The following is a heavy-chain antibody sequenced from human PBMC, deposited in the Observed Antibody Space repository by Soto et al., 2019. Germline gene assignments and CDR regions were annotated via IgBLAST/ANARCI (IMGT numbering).Heavy chain of an antibody. CDR3: ARGPPLGY. CDR2: IYHRGSP. J-gene: IGHJ4*02. CDR1: GGSISSGGYS. V-gene: IGHV4-30-2*01. Sequence: QLQLQESGSGLVKPSQTLSLTCAVSGGSISSGGYSWSWIRQPPGKGLEWNGYIYHRGSPYYNPSLKSRATNSVDRSNKQFSPKLSSGTAADKAVDYCARGPPLGYWGQGTLVTVSS.